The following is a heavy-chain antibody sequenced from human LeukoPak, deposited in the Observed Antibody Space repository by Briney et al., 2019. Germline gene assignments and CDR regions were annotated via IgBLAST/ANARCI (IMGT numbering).Heavy chain of an antibody. J-gene: IGHJ6*03. CDR3: ARGSCTNGVCYRGIYYYYYMDV. CDR2: IIPIFGTA. D-gene: IGHD2-8*01. Sequence: SVKVSCKASGGTFSIYAITWVRQAPGQGLEWMGGIIPIFGTANYAQKFQGRVTITADKSTSTAYMELSSLRSEDTAVYYCARGSCTNGVCYRGIYYYYYMDVWGKGTTVTVPS. V-gene: IGHV1-69*06. CDR1: GGTFSIYA.